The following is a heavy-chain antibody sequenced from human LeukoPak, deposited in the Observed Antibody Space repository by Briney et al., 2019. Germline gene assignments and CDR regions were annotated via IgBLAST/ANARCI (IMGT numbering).Heavy chain of an antibody. Sequence: PGGSLRLSCAASGFTFSSYEMNWVRQAPGKGLEWVSYISSSGSTIYYADSVKGRFTISRDNAKNSLYLQMNSLRAEDTAVYYCARATDPHGEAAAATPWGQGTLVAVSS. CDR3: ARATDPHGEAAAATP. CDR1: GFTFSSYE. CDR2: ISSSGSTI. J-gene: IGHJ5*02. V-gene: IGHV3-48*03. D-gene: IGHD6-13*01.